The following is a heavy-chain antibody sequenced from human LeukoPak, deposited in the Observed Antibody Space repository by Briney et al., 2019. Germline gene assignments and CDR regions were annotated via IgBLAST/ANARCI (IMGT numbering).Heavy chain of an antibody. CDR3: ARVDLVGGATTIDY. CDR2: TYYRSKWYN. CDR1: GDSVSSNSAA. Sequence: SQTLSLTCAISGDSVSSNSAAWNWIRQSPSRGLEWLGSTYYRSKWYNDYAVSVKSRITINPDTSKNQFSLQLNSVTPEDTAVYYCARVDLVGGATTIDYWGQGTLVTVSS. D-gene: IGHD1-26*01. V-gene: IGHV6-1*01. J-gene: IGHJ4*02.